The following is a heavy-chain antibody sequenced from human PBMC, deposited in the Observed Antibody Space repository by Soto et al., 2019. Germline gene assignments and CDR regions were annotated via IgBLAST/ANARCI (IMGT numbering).Heavy chain of an antibody. V-gene: IGHV1-8*01. CDR2: MNPNIGNA. CDR1: GYTFTSYD. J-gene: IGHJ4*02. CDR3: ARVSTVTTGNY. D-gene: IGHD4-17*01. Sequence: QVQLVQSGAEVKKPWASVKVSCKASGYTFTSYDINFVRHATGQGLDWMGWMNPNIGNAGYSQNFQGGVTMNRKTSISTVYMELSRLRSADPAVYYFARVSTVTTGNYWGQENLVTVSS.